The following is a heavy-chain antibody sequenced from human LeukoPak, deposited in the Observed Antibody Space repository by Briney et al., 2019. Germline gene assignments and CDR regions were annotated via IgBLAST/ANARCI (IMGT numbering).Heavy chain of an antibody. V-gene: IGHV4-4*09. D-gene: IGHD3-10*01. Sequence: SETLSLTCTVSGGSISSNCWSWIRQHPGKGLEWIGCIYASGTTNYNPSLKGRLTISVDTSNNQFSLTVRSVTAADTAVYYCGGRGFWGQGTLVTVSS. CDR1: GGSISSNC. CDR3: GGRGF. J-gene: IGHJ4*02. CDR2: IYASGTT.